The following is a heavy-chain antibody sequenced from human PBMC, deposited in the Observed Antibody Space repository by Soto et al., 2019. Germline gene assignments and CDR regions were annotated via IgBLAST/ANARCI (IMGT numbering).Heavy chain of an antibody. CDR2: INPNSGGT. CDR1: GYTFTGYY. CDR3: ARNLRTRFYYYYYYGMDV. D-gene: IGHD4-17*01. V-gene: IGHV1-2*02. Sequence: GASVKVSCKASGYTFTGYYMHWVRQAPGQGLEWMGWINPNSGGTNYAQKFQGRVTMTRDTSISTAYMELSRLRSDDTAVYYCARNLRTRFYYYYYYGMDVWGQGTTVTVSS. J-gene: IGHJ6*02.